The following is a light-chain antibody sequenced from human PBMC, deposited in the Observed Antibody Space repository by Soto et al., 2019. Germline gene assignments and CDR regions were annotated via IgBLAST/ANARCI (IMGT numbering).Light chain of an antibody. Sequence: EIVLTQSPGTLPLSPGESATLSFRASQSVSSTYLAWYQQKPGQAPSLLIYGASRRATGIPDRFSGSGSEKDFTLTISRLEPEDFAEYYCQQYERSPTTFGGGTKVVI. CDR1: QSVSSTY. J-gene: IGKJ4*01. CDR3: QQYERSPTT. V-gene: IGKV3-20*01. CDR2: GAS.